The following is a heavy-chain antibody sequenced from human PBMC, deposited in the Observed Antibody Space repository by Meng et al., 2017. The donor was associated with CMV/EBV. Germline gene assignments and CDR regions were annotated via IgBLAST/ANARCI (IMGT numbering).Heavy chain of an antibody. J-gene: IGHJ4*02. D-gene: IGHD6-19*01. CDR3: ARGAGMGSGWYWDDY. CDR1: GYTFTGYY. V-gene: IGHV1-2*02. CDR2: INPNSGGT. Sequence: ASVKVSCKASGYTFTGYYMHWVRQAPGQGLEWTGWINPNSGGTNYAQKFQGRVTMTRDTSISTAYMELSRLRSDDTAVYYCARGAGMGSGWYWDDYWGQGTLVTVSS.